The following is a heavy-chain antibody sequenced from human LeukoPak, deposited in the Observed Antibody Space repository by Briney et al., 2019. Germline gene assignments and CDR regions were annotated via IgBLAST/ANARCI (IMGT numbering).Heavy chain of an antibody. V-gene: IGHV3-66*02. J-gene: IGHJ4*02. D-gene: IGHD2-8*01. CDR3: ARHLRVYAFDY. CDR1: GFTVNVY. CDR2: LYSTGST. Sequence: GGSLRLSCVASGFTVNVYMSWVRPAPGKGLEWVAVLYSTGSTFYADSVKGRFTISRDDSQNTLYLQMDSLTPDDTAVYYCARHLRVYAFDYWGQGTPVTVAS.